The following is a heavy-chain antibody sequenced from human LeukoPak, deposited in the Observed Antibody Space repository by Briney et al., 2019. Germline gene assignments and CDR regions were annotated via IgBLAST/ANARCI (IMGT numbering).Heavy chain of an antibody. CDR3: ARDHSSSSWMDSFEI. D-gene: IGHD6-6*01. Sequence: PSETLSLTCIISGGSIGPYYWSWIRQAAGKGPEWIGRIYTTGTADYNPSLKGRVFLSADTSKNQFSLRVTPVTAADTAVYYCARDHSSSSWMDSFEIWGPGTKVTVSS. CDR2: IYTTGTA. CDR1: GGSIGPYY. J-gene: IGHJ3*02. V-gene: IGHV4-4*07.